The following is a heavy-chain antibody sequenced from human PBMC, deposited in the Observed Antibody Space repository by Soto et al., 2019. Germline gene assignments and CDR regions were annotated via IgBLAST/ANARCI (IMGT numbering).Heavy chain of an antibody. J-gene: IGHJ6*03. CDR3: ARDARYYYMDV. CDR2: INNDGSST. Sequence: EVQLVESGGGLVQPGGSLRLSCSASGFTFSSYWMHWVRQAPGKGLVWVSHINNDGSSTIYADSVRGRFTISRDNAKNTLYLEMNGLRAADTDVYFCARDARYYYMDVWGKGTTVTVSS. CDR1: GFTFSSYW. V-gene: IGHV3-74*01. D-gene: IGHD6-6*01.